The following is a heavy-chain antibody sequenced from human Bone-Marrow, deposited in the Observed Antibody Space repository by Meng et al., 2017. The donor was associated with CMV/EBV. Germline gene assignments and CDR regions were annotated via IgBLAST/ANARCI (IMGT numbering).Heavy chain of an antibody. Sequence: GGSLRLSCMGAGYSFTSYWIGWVRQLPGKGLEWMGIIHPGDSDTRYSPSSQGQVTISADKSTSTAYLQWSSLKASDTAMYYCARHRGWNPRAHLDYWGQGTRVTGSS. CDR2: IHPGDSDT. CDR3: ARHRGWNPRAHLDY. D-gene: IGHD6-19*01. V-gene: IGHV5-51*01. CDR1: GYSFTSYW. J-gene: IGHJ4*02.